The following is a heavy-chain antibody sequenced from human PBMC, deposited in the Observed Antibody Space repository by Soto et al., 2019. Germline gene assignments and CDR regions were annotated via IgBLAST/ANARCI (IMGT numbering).Heavy chain of an antibody. CDR2: IIPIFGTA. D-gene: IGHD3-16*02. Sequence: ETSVKVTCKASGGTLSIYAIIWVRQAPGQGLEWMGGIIPIFGTANYAQKFQGRVTITADESTSTAYMELSSLRSEDTAVYYCARDVGRLRLGELSLSDDAFDIWGQGTMVTVS. CDR1: GGTLSIYA. CDR3: ARDVGRLRLGELSLSDDAFDI. J-gene: IGHJ3*02. V-gene: IGHV1-69*01.